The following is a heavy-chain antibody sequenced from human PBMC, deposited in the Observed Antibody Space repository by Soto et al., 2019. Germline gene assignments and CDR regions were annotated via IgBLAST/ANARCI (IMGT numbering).Heavy chain of an antibody. J-gene: IGHJ4*02. CDR2: ISGSGNKT. CDR1: GFSFSPYA. Sequence: ESGGSLVQPGGSLRLSCAASGFSFSPYAMSWVRQAPGKGLEWVSGISGSGNKTYYADSVKGRFTISRDNSKDTLYLQMNSLRAEDTALYYCARGVRLHFDNWGQGTLDTVSS. CDR3: ARGVRLHFDN. V-gene: IGHV3-23*01. D-gene: IGHD4-17*01.